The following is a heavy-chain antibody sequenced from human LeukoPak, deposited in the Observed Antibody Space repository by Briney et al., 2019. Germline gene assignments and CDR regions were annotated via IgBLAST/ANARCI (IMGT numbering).Heavy chain of an antibody. CDR3: ARRRDFIDY. CDR2: SSSSGSTI. J-gene: IGHJ4*02. CDR1: GYTLSDYY. D-gene: IGHD3/OR15-3a*01. Sequence: GGSLRLSCAASGYTLSDYYMSWIRQAPGKGLEWVSYSSSSGSTIYYADSVKGRFAISRDNAKNSLYLQMNSLRAEDTAVYYCARRRDFIDYWGQGTLVTVSS. V-gene: IGHV3-11*01.